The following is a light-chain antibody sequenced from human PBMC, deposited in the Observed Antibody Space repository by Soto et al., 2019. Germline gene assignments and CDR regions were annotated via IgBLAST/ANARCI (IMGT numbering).Light chain of an antibody. J-gene: IGKJ1*01. V-gene: IGKV3-15*01. Sequence: DIVLTQCPATLSVSPGERVILSCRASQGVXISLGWYQQKPGQAPRFLXDGASTMATDRPGTLSGRGSATEFTLTITSLRPEYFGVYYCQQYRSWPRTFGQGTKVDIK. CDR1: QGVXIS. CDR3: QQYRSWPRT. CDR2: GAS.